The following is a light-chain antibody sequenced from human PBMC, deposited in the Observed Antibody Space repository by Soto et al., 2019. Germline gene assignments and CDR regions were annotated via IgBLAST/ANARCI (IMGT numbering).Light chain of an antibody. Sequence: DVVMTQSPLSLSVTPGQPASISCKSSQSLLHITGEPFLFWYLQKPGQSPQLLIYEVSTRVSGVPDRFSGSGSWTDFTLAISRVETDDVCIYYCMQSTQLPPTCGQGTRLGIE. CDR2: EVS. J-gene: IGKJ5*01. CDR1: QSLLHITGEPF. CDR3: MQSTQLPPT. V-gene: IGKV2D-29*02.